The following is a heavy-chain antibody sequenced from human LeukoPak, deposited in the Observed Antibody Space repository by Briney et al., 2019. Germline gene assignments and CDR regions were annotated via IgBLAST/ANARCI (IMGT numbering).Heavy chain of an antibody. Sequence: GGSLRLSCAASELTFSSYAMSWVRQAPGKGLEWVSAISASGVSTYYADSVKGRFTISRDNAKNSLYLQMNSLRDEDTAVYYCARETQLVLRYFDYWGQGTLVTVSS. D-gene: IGHD6-13*01. CDR2: ISASGVST. CDR1: ELTFSSYA. V-gene: IGHV3-23*01. CDR3: ARETQLVLRYFDY. J-gene: IGHJ4*02.